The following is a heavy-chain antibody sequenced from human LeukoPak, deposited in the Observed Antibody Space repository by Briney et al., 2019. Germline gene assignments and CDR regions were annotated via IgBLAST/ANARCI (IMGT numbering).Heavy chain of an antibody. D-gene: IGHD4-11*01. Sequence: SETLSLTCTVSGGSISGSTHYWGWIRQPPGKGLEWIGSIYYSGSIFYNPSLKSRVILSVDTSKNQFSLKLSSVTAADTAVYYCARLPRWVTTSYYYYYMDVWGKGTTVTVSS. J-gene: IGHJ6*03. V-gene: IGHV4-39*01. CDR2: IYYSGSI. CDR1: GGSISGSTHY. CDR3: ARLPRWVTTSYYYYYMDV.